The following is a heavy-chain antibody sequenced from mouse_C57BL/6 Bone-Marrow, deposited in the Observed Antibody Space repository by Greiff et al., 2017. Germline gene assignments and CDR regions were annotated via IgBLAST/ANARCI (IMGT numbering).Heavy chain of an antibody. CDR3: ARVGYYWFAY. CDR1: GYTFTSYG. Sequence: QVTLKESGAELARPGASVKLSCKASGYTFTSYGISWVKQRTGQGLEWIGEIYPRSGNTYYNEKFKGKATLTADKSSSTAYMELRSLTSEDSAVYFCARVGYYWFAYWGQGTLVTVSA. V-gene: IGHV1-81*01. CDR2: IYPRSGNT. J-gene: IGHJ3*01. D-gene: IGHD2-3*01.